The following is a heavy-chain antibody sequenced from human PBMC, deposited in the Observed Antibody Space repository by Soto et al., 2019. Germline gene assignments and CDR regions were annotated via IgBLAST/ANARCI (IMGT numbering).Heavy chain of an antibody. Sequence: EVQMVESGGGLVQPGGSLRLSCAASGFTVSSNYMSWVRQAPGKGLEWVSVIYSGGSTYYADSVKGRFTISRDNSKNTLYLQINSLRAEDTAVYYCARVDSGYDAYSGDYVDYWGQGTLVTVSS. V-gene: IGHV3-66*01. CDR3: ARVDSGYDAYSGDYVDY. J-gene: IGHJ4*02. CDR2: IYSGGST. D-gene: IGHD5-12*01. CDR1: GFTVSSNY.